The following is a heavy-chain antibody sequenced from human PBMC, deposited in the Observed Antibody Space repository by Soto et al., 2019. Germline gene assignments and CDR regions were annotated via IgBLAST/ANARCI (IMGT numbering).Heavy chain of an antibody. Sequence: SVKVSCKASGGTFSSYAISWVRQAPGQGPEWMGGIIPIFGTANYAQKFQGRVTITADKSTSTTYMELSSLRSEDTAVYYCASVPYSGSYPGPPWGQGTLVTVPQ. CDR1: GGTFSSYA. V-gene: IGHV1-69*06. CDR3: ASVPYSGSYPGPP. CDR2: IIPIFGTA. J-gene: IGHJ5*02. D-gene: IGHD1-26*01.